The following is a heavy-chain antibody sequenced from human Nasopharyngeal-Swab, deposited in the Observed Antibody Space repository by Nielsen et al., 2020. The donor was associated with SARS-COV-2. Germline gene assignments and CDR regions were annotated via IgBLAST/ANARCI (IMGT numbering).Heavy chain of an antibody. CDR1: GFTFSSYA. J-gene: IGHJ6*02. V-gene: IGHV3-23*01. CDR3: AKDFVGQQTYYYYGMDV. CDR2: ISGSGGST. Sequence: GGSLRLSCAASGFTFSSYAMSWVRQAPGKGLEWVSAISGSGGSTYYAVSVKGRFTISRDNSKNTLYLQMNSLRAEDTAVYYCAKDFVGQQTYYYYGMDVWGQGTTVTVSS. D-gene: IGHD6-13*01.